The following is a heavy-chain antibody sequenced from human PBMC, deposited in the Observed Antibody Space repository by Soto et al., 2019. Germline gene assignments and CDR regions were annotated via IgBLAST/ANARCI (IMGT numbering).Heavy chain of an antibody. Sequence: SETLSLTCTVSGGSISSGGYYWSWIRQHPGKGLEWIGYIYYSGSTYYNPSLKSRVTISVDTSKNQFSLKLSSVTAADTAVYYCARGIAAAGTHHWFDPWGQGTLVTVSS. CDR1: GGSISSGGYY. V-gene: IGHV4-31*03. D-gene: IGHD6-13*01. CDR2: IYYSGST. J-gene: IGHJ5*02. CDR3: ARGIAAAGTHHWFDP.